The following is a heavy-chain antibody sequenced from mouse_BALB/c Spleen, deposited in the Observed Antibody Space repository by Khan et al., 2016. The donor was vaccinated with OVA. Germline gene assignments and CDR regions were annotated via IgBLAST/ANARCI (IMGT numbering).Heavy chain of an antibody. CDR2: ITYSGNT. V-gene: IGHV3-2*02. CDR3: ARKDYYDYDPFPY. D-gene: IGHD2-4*01. Sequence: EVQLQESGPGLVKPSQSLSLTCTVTGYSITSEYAWNWIRQFPGNKLEWMGYITYSGNTRFNPSLKSRTSITRDTSTNQFFLQLNFVTTGDTATYYCARKDYYDYDPFPYWGQGTLVTVSA. CDR1: GYSITSEYA. J-gene: IGHJ3*01.